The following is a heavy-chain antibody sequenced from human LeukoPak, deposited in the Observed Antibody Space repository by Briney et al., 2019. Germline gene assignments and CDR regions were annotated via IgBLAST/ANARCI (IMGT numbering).Heavy chain of an antibody. CDR1: GYTFNNHY. CDR2: ISAYNGNT. D-gene: IGHD4-17*01. CDR3: ARDRDYGDYNTQDLFVY. Sequence: ASVKVSCKASGYTFNNHYMYWVRQAPGQGLEWMGWISAYNGNTNYAQRLQGRVTMTTDTSTSTAYMELRSLRSDDTAVYYCARDRDYGDYNTQDLFVYWGQGTLVTVSS. J-gene: IGHJ4*02. V-gene: IGHV1-18*01.